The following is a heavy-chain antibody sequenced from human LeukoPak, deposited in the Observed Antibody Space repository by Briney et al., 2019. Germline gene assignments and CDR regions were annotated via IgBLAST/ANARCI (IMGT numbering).Heavy chain of an antibody. Sequence: SETLSLTCTVSGGSISGWYWSWIRQPPGKGLEWIGYIYGSGNTNYNPSLKSRVTMSIDTSKNQFSLKLSSVTAADTAVYYCAREGGDYYYYYMDAWGKGTTVTVSS. CDR1: GGSISGWY. J-gene: IGHJ6*03. CDR3: AREGGDYYYYYMDA. V-gene: IGHV4-59*01. CDR2: IYGSGNT.